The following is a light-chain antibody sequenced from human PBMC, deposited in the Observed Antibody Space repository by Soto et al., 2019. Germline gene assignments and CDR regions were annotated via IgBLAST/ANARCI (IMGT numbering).Light chain of an antibody. CDR2: KAS. CDR3: QQYNSYSFT. V-gene: IGKV1-5*03. Sequence: DIQMTQSPSTLSASVGDRVTITCRASQSISSWLAWYQQKPGKAPKLLIYKASSLESGVPSRFSGSGSGTEFTLNITSLQPDDFATYYYQQYNSYSFTFGQGTKVEIK. J-gene: IGKJ1*01. CDR1: QSISSW.